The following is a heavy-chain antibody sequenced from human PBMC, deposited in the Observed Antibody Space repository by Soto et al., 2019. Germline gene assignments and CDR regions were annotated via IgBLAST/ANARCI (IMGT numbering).Heavy chain of an antibody. CDR3: ARVYDDFWSGSQSHPFDI. V-gene: IGHV4-31*03. CDR2: IYYSGTT. CDR1: GASISSGGYY. D-gene: IGHD3-3*01. J-gene: IGHJ3*02. Sequence: PSETLSLTCTVSGASISSGGYYWSWIRQHPGRGLEWIGYIYYSGTTYSHPSLRSRLTISIDNSKNQFSLSLNSVTAADTAVYYCARVYDDFWSGSQSHPFDIWGQGTIVTVSS.